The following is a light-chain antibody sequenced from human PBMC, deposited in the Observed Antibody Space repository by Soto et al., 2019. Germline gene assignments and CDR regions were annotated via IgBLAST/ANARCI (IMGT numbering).Light chain of an antibody. CDR3: QQYNSYPWT. CDR1: QSISSW. Sequence: DIQVAPSPSPLSSSLGDRVTINCRASQSISSWLAWYQQKPGKAPKLLIYDASSLESGVPSRFSGSGSGTEFTLTISSLQPDDFATYYCQQYNSYPWTFGQGTKVDIK. V-gene: IGKV1-5*01. CDR2: DAS. J-gene: IGKJ1*01.